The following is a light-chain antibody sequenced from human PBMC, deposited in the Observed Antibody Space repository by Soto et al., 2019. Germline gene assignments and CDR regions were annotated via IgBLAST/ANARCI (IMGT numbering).Light chain of an antibody. CDR2: GAS. CDR3: PHYGEPPIT. CDR1: QSVSRR. Sequence: EIVVTQGPSILSLYPGGRATLSCRASQSVSRRLAWYQHRPGQSPRLLIPGASMRASGVPVRFSGSGSGTDFTLTISRLEPEDFAVYYCPHYGEPPITFGLGTRLEI. J-gene: IGKJ5*01. V-gene: IGKV3-20*01.